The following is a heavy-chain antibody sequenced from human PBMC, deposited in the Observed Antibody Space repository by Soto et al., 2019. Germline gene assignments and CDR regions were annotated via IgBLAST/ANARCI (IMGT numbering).Heavy chain of an antibody. V-gene: IGHV1-3*01. CDR3: AIFGGSVSG. CDR2: INAGNDNI. D-gene: IGHD3-10*01. CDR1: GYTFTRYT. Sequence: ASVKVSCKASGYTFTRYTMYLVRQAPGQRLECMGWINAGNDNIKYSQKFQGRVTITTDTSASTAYMDLTSLRSEDTAVYYCAIFGGSVSGWGQGTLVTVSS. J-gene: IGHJ4*02.